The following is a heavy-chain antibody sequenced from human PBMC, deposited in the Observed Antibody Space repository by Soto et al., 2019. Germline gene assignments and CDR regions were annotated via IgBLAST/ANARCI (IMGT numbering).Heavy chain of an antibody. V-gene: IGHV3-48*02. CDR2: ISSSSSTI. CDR1: GFTFSSYS. J-gene: IGHJ4*02. D-gene: IGHD3-10*01. CDR3: ARVHYSKGNYYGSGSYYNPGY. Sequence: GVLRLSCAASGFTFSSYSMNWVRQAPGKGLEWVSYISSSSSTIYYADSVKGRFTISRDNAKNSLYLQMNSLRDEDTAVYYCARVHYSKGNYYGSGSYYNPGYWGQGTLVTVSS.